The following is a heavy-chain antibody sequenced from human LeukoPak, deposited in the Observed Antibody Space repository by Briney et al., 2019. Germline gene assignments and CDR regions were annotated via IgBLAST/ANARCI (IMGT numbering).Heavy chain of an antibody. V-gene: IGHV3-23*01. D-gene: IGHD1-1*01. CDR1: GFTFSSFA. CDR3: AKDAWKRFDY. J-gene: IGHJ4*01. Sequence: GGSLRLSCASSGFTFSSFAMSWVRQAPGKGLEWISGISGSGSTTYYADSVKGRFTISRDNSKNTLYLQMNSLRAEDTAVYYCAKDAWKRFDYWGHGTLVTVSS. CDR2: ISGSGSTT.